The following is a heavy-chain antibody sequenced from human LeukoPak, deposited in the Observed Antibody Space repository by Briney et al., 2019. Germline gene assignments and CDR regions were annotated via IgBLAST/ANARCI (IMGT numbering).Heavy chain of an antibody. J-gene: IGHJ4*02. CDR3: ARGGITMVRGPTVFDY. D-gene: IGHD3-10*01. CDR2: INHSGST. V-gene: IGHV4-34*01. Sequence: SETLSLTCAVYGGSFSGYYWSWIRQPPGKGLEWIWEINHSGSTNYNPSLKSRVTISVDTSKNQFSLKLSSVTAADTAVYYCARGGITMVRGPTVFDYWGQGTLVTVSS. CDR1: GGSFSGYY.